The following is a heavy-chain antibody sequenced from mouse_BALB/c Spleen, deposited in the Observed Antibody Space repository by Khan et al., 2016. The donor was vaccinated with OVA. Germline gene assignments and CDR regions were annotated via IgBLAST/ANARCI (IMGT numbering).Heavy chain of an antibody. V-gene: IGHV2-6-2*01. J-gene: IGHJ4*01. CDR1: GFSLTSYA. Sequence: VQLQESGPDLVAPSQSLSITCTVSGFSLTSYAIHWVRQPPGKGLEWLVVIWSDGRTTYNSALKSRLNISKDNSKGQAFLKINSLQTDDTAIYYCARHQFPLSLDSWGQGTTVTVSS. CDR2: IWSDGRT. CDR3: ARHQFPLSLDS.